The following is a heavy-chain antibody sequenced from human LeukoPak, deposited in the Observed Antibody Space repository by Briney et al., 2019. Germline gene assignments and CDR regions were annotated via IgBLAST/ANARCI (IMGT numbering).Heavy chain of an antibody. CDR1: GYTFTSYD. CDR2: MNPNSGNT. J-gene: IGHJ4*02. D-gene: IGHD3-16*02. CDR3: ARGPRGDYLWGSYRYPFEN. V-gene: IGHV1-8*01. Sequence: ASVKVSCKASGYTFTSYDINWVRQATGQGPERLGWMNPNSGNTGYAQKFQGRVTMTGNTSITTAYMELSSLRSEDTAVYYCARGPRGDYLWGSYRYPFENWGQGTLVTVSS.